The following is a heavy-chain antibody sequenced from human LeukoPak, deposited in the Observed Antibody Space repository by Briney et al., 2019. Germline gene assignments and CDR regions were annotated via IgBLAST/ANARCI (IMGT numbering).Heavy chain of an antibody. CDR3: ARREGSSWYHFDY. Sequence: GGSLRLSCAASGFTFSDYHMNWIRQAPGKGLEWVSHITGSSRSANYADSVKGRFTISRDNAKNSLYLQMNSLRAEDTAVYYCARREGSSWYHFDYWGQGTLVTVSS. CDR2: ITGSSRSA. J-gene: IGHJ4*02. CDR1: GFTFSDYH. V-gene: IGHV3-11*03. D-gene: IGHD6-13*01.